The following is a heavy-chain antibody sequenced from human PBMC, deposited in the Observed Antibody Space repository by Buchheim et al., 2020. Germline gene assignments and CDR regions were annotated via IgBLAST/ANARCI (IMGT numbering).Heavy chain of an antibody. CDR1: GGSISSYY. J-gene: IGHJ6*03. Sequence: QVQLQESGPGLVKPSETLSLTCTVSGGSISSYYWSWIRQPPGKGLEWIGYIYYSGSTNYNPSLKSRVTISVDTSKNQFSLKLSSVTAADTAVYYCARGTILEWSYYYYYYMDVWGKGTT. D-gene: IGHD3-3*01. CDR2: IYYSGST. V-gene: IGHV4-59*01. CDR3: ARGTILEWSYYYYYYMDV.